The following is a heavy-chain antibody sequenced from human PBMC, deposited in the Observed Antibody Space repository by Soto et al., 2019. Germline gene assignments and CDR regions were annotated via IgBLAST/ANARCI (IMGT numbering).Heavy chain of an antibody. CDR2: IYYSGST. CDR1: GGSISSGDNY. D-gene: IGHD5-12*01. J-gene: IGHJ4*02. CDR3: ARWLGYGPHFDY. V-gene: IGHV4-30-4*01. Sequence: QVQLQESGPGLVKRSQTLSLTCTVSGGSISSGDNYWSWIRQPPGKGLEWIGYIYYSGSTYYNPSLKSRVTISVDTSKNQFSLKLSSVTAADTAVYYCARWLGYGPHFDYWGQGTLVTVSS.